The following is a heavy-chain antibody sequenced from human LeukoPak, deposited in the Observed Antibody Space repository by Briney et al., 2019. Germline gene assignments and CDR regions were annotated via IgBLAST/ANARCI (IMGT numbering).Heavy chain of an antibody. CDR2: ISAYNGNT. Sequence: ASVKVSCKASGYTFTSYGISWVRQAPGQGLEWMGWISAYNGNTNYAQKLQGRVTMTTDTSTSTAYMELRSLRSDDTAVYYCARDAPLYYYDSSGHYSHFDYWGQGTLVTVSS. CDR3: ARDAPLYYYDSSGHYSHFDY. CDR1: GYTFTSYG. D-gene: IGHD3-22*01. J-gene: IGHJ4*02. V-gene: IGHV1-18*01.